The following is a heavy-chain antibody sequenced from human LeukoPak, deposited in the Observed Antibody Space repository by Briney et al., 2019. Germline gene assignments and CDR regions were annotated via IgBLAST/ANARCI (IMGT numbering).Heavy chain of an antibody. CDR3: ARGRGLRIDYYYMDV. V-gene: IGHV4-59*01. Sequence: SETLSLTCTVSGGSISSYYWSWIRQPPGKGLEWIGYIYYSGSTNYNPSLKSRVTISVDTSKNQFSLKLSSVTAADTAVYYCARGRGLRIDYYYMDVWGKGTTVTVSS. CDR2: IYYSGST. D-gene: IGHD5-12*01. CDR1: GGSISSYY. J-gene: IGHJ6*03.